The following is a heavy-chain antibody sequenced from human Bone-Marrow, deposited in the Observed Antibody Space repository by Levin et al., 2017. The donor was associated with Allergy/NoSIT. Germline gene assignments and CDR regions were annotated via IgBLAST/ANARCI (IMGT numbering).Heavy chain of an antibody. D-gene: IGHD5-12*01. Sequence: SGESLKISCAASGLTVSSHYMSWVRQAPGKGLEWVSVIYSGGSTYFADSVKGRFTSSRDSSKNTLYLQMNTLRTEDTAVYYCAKVATTPVWAFDIWGQGTMVTVSS. CDR2: IYSGGST. J-gene: IGHJ3*02. CDR3: AKVATTPVWAFDI. CDR1: GLTVSSHY. V-gene: IGHV3-66*02.